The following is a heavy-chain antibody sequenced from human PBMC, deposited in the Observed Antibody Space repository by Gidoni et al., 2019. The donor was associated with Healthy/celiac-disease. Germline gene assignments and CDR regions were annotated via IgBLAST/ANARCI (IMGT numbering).Heavy chain of an antibody. CDR3: ARGYDILTGYQPLDY. V-gene: IGHV4-59*01. CDR2: IYSSGGT. CDR1: GGSISSSY. Sequence: HVQLQESDPGLVKPSETLSLTCTVSGGSISSSYCSWIRQLPGKGPEWIGYIYSSGGTNYNPSLKSRVTISVDTSKNQFSLKLSSVTAADTAVYYCARGYDILTGYQPLDYWGQRTLVTVSS. J-gene: IGHJ4*02. D-gene: IGHD3-9*01.